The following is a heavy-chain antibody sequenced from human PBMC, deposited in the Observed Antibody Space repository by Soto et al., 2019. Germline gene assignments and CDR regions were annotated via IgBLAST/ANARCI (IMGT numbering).Heavy chain of an antibody. CDR1: GVSISSYY. V-gene: IGHV4-59*01. CDR3: AREYYYGAGSYYERFDP. D-gene: IGHD3-10*01. CDR2: ISDSGST. J-gene: IGHJ5*02. Sequence: PSETLSLTCTVSGVSISSYYWTWIRQPPGKGLDWIGYISDSGSTNYNPSLKSRVTISVDTSKNQLSLRLSSVTAADTAVDYCAREYYYGAGSYYERFDPWGQG.